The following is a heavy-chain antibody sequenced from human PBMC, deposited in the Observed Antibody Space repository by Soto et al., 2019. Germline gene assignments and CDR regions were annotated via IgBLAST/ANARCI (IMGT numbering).Heavy chain of an antibody. V-gene: IGHV3-33*01. Sequence: PGGSLRLSCAASGFTFSNYVMHWVRQAPGKGLEWVAVIWYDGSNKYSADSAKGRFSISRDNSRNTLYLQMNSLRAEDTALYYWAGAWGYCSSNSCPPQDSWGQGTLV. CDR1: GFTFSNYV. D-gene: IGHD2-2*01. J-gene: IGHJ4*02. CDR2: IWYDGSNK. CDR3: AGAWGYCSSNSCPPQDS.